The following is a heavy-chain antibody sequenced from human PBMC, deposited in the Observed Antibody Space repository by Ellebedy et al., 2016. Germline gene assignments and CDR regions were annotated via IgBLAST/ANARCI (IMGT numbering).Heavy chain of an antibody. CDR2: ISYGGSRT. Sequence: GGSLRLXXAASGFTFSSYGMPWVRQAPGMGLEWVAIISYGGSRTYYADSVKGRFTVSSDDSKNTVHPQMNSLRPEDTAVDYCAKAPPVDGSGHDNNYYFHYWGQGTLVTVSS. CDR3: AKAPPVDGSGHDNNYYFHY. V-gene: IGHV3-30*18. J-gene: IGHJ4*02. CDR1: GFTFSSYG. D-gene: IGHD5-12*01.